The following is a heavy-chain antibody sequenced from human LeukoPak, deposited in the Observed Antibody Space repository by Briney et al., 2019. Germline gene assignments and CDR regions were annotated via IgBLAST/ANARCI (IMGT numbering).Heavy chain of an antibody. CDR1: GYSFTNYG. D-gene: IGHD3-22*01. CDR2: IDPSDSYS. Sequence: GESLKISCKGSGYSFTNYGISWMRQMPGKGLEWMGRIDPSDSYSNYGPSFQGHVTISADRSISTAYLQWRSLKASGTAMYYCARQLDYYDKRDYWGQGTLVTVAS. V-gene: IGHV5-10-1*01. J-gene: IGHJ4*02. CDR3: ARQLDYYDKRDY.